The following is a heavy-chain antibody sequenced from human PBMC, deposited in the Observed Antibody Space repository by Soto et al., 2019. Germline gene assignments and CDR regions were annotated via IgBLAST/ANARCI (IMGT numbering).Heavy chain of an antibody. CDR1: GGSINDYY. Sequence: KPSETLSLTCTVSGGSINDYYWSWVRQTAGKGLEWIGRIHRSGRTNYNPSLESRVTMSIDTPKNQFSLKLNSATAADTGVFYCVRETPYWSIYWGYFDYWAQGALVTVSS. J-gene: IGHJ4*02. D-gene: IGHD5-12*01. CDR3: VRETPYWSIYWGYFDY. CDR2: IHRSGRT. V-gene: IGHV4-4*07.